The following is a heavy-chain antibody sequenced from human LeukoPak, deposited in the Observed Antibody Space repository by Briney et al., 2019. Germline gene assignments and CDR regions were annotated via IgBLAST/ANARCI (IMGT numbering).Heavy chain of an antibody. D-gene: IGHD1-26*01. J-gene: IGHJ4*02. CDR1: GFTFDYYT. Sequence: GSLRLSCTASGFTFDYYTMSWFRQAPGMGLEWVGLIRSKVYGRTTEHAASVRGRFTISRDDSKSIVYLQMNSLKNEDTALYYCSREVGGSYWDYWGQGNQVTVSS. CDR2: IRSKVYGRTT. CDR3: SREVGGSYWDY. V-gene: IGHV3-49*03.